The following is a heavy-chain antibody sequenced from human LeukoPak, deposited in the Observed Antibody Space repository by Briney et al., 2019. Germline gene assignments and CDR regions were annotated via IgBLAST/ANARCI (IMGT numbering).Heavy chain of an antibody. CDR1: GFTFSSYE. D-gene: IGHD1-26*01. J-gene: IGHJ4*02. Sequence: GGSLRLSCAASGFTFSSYEMSWVRQAPGKGLEWVSYISSSGSTIYYADSVKGRFTISRDNAKNSLYLQMNSLRAEDTAVYYCARGDSGSYYFDYWGQGTLVTVSS. CDR3: ARGDSGSYYFDY. CDR2: ISSSGSTI. V-gene: IGHV3-48*03.